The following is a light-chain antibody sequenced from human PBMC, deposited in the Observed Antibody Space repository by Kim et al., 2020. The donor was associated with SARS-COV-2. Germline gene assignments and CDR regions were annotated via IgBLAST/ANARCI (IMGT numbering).Light chain of an antibody. V-gene: IGLV2-11*01. CDR2: DVS. J-gene: IGLJ1*01. Sequence: QSVTTSCTGRGGDVGGYNGVSSYQHHPGKAPKPLIYDVSRRPSGVPVRFSGAKSGNADSLTISGLQAEDEAEYYCCSYAGSYTSYVFGTGTKVTVL. CDR1: GGDVGGYNG. CDR3: CSYAGSYTSYV.